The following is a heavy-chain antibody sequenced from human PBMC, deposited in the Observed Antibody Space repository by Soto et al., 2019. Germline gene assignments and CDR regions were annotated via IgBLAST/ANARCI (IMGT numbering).Heavy chain of an antibody. CDR2: IKTDGSVT. D-gene: IGHD3-16*01. CDR1: GFTFSTYW. Sequence: LRLSCAASGFTFSTYWMHWVRQAPGKGLVWVSRIKTDGSVTTYADSVKGRFTISRDNAKNTLYLQMNTLRAEDTAVYYCARDLGGSHDYWGRGTLVTVSS. V-gene: IGHV3-74*01. CDR3: ARDLGGSHDY. J-gene: IGHJ4*02.